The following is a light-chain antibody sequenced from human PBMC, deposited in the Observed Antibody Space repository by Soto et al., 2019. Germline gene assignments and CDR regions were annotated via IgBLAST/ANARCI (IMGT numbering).Light chain of an antibody. V-gene: IGLV2-14*01. J-gene: IGLJ1*01. Sequence: QSALTQPASVSGSPGLSITISCTGTSNDVGGYDYVSWYRQHPDRAPRLLIYEVTNRPSGISDRFSGSRSGNTASLTISGLQGDDEASYYCASYAGSSTWVFGTGTKVTVL. CDR1: SNDVGGYDY. CDR3: ASYAGSSTWV. CDR2: EVT.